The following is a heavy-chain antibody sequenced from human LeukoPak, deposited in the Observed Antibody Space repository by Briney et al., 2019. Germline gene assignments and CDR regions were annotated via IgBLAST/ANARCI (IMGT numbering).Heavy chain of an antibody. Sequence: GGSLRLSCSAFEFTFSSYNMNWVRQAPGKGLEWVSSISSSGTYIHYADSVKGRFTISRDNAKNSLFLQMNSLRAEDTAVYYCAREPFWSGYFANLHFDYWGQGTLVTVSS. CDR2: ISSSGTYI. V-gene: IGHV3-21*01. CDR1: EFTFSSYN. CDR3: AREPFWSGYFANLHFDY. J-gene: IGHJ4*02. D-gene: IGHD3-3*01.